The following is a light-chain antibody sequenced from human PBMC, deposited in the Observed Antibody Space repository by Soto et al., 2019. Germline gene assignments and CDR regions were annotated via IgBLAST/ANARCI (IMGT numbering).Light chain of an antibody. V-gene: IGLV2-18*02. CDR2: EVS. Sequence: QSVLTQPPSVSGSPGQSVTISCTGTSSDVGSYNRVSWYQQPPGTAPKLMIYEVSNRPSGVPDRFSGSKSGNTASLTISGLQAEDEADYYCSSYTSSSTSPYVFGTGTKLTVL. CDR3: SSYTSSSTSPYV. J-gene: IGLJ1*01. CDR1: SSDVGSYNR.